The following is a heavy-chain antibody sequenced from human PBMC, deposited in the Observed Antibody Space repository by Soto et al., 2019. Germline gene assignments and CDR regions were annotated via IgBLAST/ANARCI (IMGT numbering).Heavy chain of an antibody. CDR1: GGSISSGGYY. CDR2: IYYSGST. CDR3: ARQDVVPSTQTEY. Sequence: QVQLQESGPGLVKPSQTLSLTCTVSGGSISSGGYYWSWIRQHPGKGLEWIGYIYYSGSTYYNPSLKSRVXKSEDXXKNQFSLKLSSVTAADTAVYYCARQDVVPSTQTEYWGQGTLVTVSS. D-gene: IGHD2-15*01. J-gene: IGHJ4*02. V-gene: IGHV4-31*03.